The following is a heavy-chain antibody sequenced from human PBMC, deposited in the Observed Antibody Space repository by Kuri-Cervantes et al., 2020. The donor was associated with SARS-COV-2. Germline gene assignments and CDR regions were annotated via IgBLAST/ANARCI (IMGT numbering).Heavy chain of an antibody. D-gene: IGHD6-13*01. CDR2: ISAYNGNT. CDR1: SYTFTSYG. CDR3: ARDQLAAAGTPAPDY. Sequence: ASVKVSCKASSYTFTSYGISWVRQAPGQGLEWMGWISAYNGNTNYAQKLQGRVTMTTDTSTSTAYMELRSLRSDDTAVYYRARDQLAAAGTPAPDYWGQGTLVTVSS. J-gene: IGHJ4*02. V-gene: IGHV1-18*01.